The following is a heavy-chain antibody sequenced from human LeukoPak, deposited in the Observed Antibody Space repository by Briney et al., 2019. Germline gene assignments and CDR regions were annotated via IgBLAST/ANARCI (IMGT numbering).Heavy chain of an antibody. CDR2: ISGSGGSI. Sequence: GGSLRLSCAASGFTFSSYAMSWVRQAPGKGLEWVSAISGSGGSIYYADSVKGRFTISRDNSKNTLYLQMNSLRAEDTAVYYCARSQVAATTNPNYYFDYWGQGTLVTVSS. V-gene: IGHV3-23*01. CDR3: ARSQVAATTNPNYYFDY. D-gene: IGHD2-15*01. J-gene: IGHJ4*02. CDR1: GFTFSSYA.